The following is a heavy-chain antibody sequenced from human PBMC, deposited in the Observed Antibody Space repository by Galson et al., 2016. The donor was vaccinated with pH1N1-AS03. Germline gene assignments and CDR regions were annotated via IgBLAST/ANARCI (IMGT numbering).Heavy chain of an antibody. V-gene: IGHV1-46*01. J-gene: IGHJ4*02. Sequence: SVKVSCKASGYSFSTYHMHCVRQAPGQGLEWMGIIKPSNGITFYALNFQRRVTLTRDMSTGTHYMELTSLESEDTGVYDCARVKSNSWTFDYWGQGALVTVSS. CDR2: IKPSNGIT. CDR1: GYSFSTYH. CDR3: ARVKSNSWTFDY. D-gene: IGHD6-13*01.